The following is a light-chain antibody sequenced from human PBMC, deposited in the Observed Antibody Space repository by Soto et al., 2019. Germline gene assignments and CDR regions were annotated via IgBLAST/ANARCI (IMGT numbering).Light chain of an antibody. CDR2: GAS. CDR1: QSVTSTY. J-gene: IGKJ2*01. Sequence: EFVLTQSPGTLSLSPGERAILSCRASQSVTSTYIAWYQQKPGQAPSLLIYGASSRATGIPDRFSDSGSGTDFTLTISRLEAEDFAVYYCQYYGSSPPTTFGQGTKLEIK. V-gene: IGKV3-20*01. CDR3: QYYGSSPPTT.